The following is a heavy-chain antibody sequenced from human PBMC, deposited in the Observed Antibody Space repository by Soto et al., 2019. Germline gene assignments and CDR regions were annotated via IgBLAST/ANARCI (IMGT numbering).Heavy chain of an antibody. D-gene: IGHD6-19*01. J-gene: IGHJ5*02. Sequence: QVQLQESGAGLVRPSETLSLTCTVSGDSISASYWSWIRQPPGRGLEWVGYMYYSGSTNYNPSLKSRVTTSVDPSKNQFSLLLSSVTAADTAVYYCARLAAVAEGGWFDPWGQGTLVTVSS. CDR2: MYYSGST. CDR1: GDSISASY. CDR3: ARLAAVAEGGWFDP. V-gene: IGHV4-59*01.